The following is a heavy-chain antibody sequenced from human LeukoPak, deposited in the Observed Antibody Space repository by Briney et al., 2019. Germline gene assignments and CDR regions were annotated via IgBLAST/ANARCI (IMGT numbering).Heavy chain of an antibody. CDR1: GFTFSGPA. V-gene: IGHV3-73*01. CDR2: IRSKANSYAT. Sequence: GGSLKLSCAASGFTFSGPAMHWVRQASGKGLEWVGRIRSKANSYATAYAASVKGRFTISRDDSKNTAYLQMNSLKTEDTAVYYCTRHVDYYDSSGPSDYWGQGTLVTVSS. J-gene: IGHJ4*02. CDR3: TRHVDYYDSSGPSDY. D-gene: IGHD3-22*01.